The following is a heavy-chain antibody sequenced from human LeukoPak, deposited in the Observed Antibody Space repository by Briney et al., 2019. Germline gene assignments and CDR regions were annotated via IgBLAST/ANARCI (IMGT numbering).Heavy chain of an antibody. Sequence: GGSLRLSCAASGFTFSSYTMTWVRQASGKALECVSTIGGSASGTFYADSVKGRFTISRDNSKNTLYLQMNSLRAEDTAVYYCAKGGDGSYYSRADCWGQGTLVTVSS. V-gene: IGHV3-23*01. J-gene: IGHJ4*02. CDR3: AKGGDGSYYSRADC. CDR1: GFTFSSYT. CDR2: IGGSASGT. D-gene: IGHD2-15*01.